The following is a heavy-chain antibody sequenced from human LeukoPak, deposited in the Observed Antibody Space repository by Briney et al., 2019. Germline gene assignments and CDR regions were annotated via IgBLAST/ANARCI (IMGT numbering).Heavy chain of an antibody. Sequence: GGSLRLSCAASGFTFGSYAMSWVRQAPGKGLEWVSAISGTGGSTYYADSVKGRFTISRDNSKNTLYLQMNSLRAEDTAVYYCATLAAAGTRNYFDYWGQGTLVTVSS. CDR1: GFTFGSYA. J-gene: IGHJ4*02. V-gene: IGHV3-23*01. D-gene: IGHD6-13*01. CDR2: ISGTGGST. CDR3: ATLAAAGTRNYFDY.